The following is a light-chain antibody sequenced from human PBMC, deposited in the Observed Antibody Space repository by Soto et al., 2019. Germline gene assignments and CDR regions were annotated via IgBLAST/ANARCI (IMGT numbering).Light chain of an antibody. Sequence: QSVLTQPASVSGSPGQSITISCTGSSSNIGNNYVSWYQQLPGTAPKLLIYDNNKRPSGIPDRFSGSKSGTSATLGITGLQTGDEADYYCGTWDSSLSVWVFGGGTKLTVL. V-gene: IGLV1-51*01. CDR2: DNN. J-gene: IGLJ3*02. CDR1: SSNIGNNY. CDR3: GTWDSSLSVWV.